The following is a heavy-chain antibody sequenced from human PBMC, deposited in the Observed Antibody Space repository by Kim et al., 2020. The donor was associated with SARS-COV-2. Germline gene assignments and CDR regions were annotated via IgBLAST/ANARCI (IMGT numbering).Heavy chain of an antibody. J-gene: IGHJ6*02. D-gene: IGHD2-15*01. CDR3: TRRGAVLSCGMDV. V-gene: IGHV3-73*01. Sequence: YAASVKGRFTISRDDSKNTAYLQMNSLKPEDTAIYYCTRRGAVLSCGMDVWGLGTTVTVSS.